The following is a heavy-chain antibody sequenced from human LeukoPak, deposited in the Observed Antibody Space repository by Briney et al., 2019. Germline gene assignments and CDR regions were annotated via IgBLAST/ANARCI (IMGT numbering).Heavy chain of an antibody. J-gene: IGHJ4*02. Sequence: ASVKVSCKASGYTFTGYYMHWVRQAPGQGLEWMGWINPNSGGTNYAQKFQGRVTMTRDTSISTAYMELSRLRSDDTAVYYCARDPSSGYYYGFDYWGQGTLATVSS. CDR3: ARDPSSGYYYGFDY. V-gene: IGHV1-2*02. CDR2: INPNSGGT. D-gene: IGHD3-22*01. CDR1: GYTFTGYY.